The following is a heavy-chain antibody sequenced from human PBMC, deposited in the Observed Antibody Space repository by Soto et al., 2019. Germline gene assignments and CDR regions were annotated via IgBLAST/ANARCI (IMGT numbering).Heavy chain of an antibody. V-gene: IGHV1-3*01. D-gene: IGHD3-3*01. CDR2: INAGNGNT. Sequence: ASVKVSCKASGYTFTSYAMHWVRQAPGQRLEWMGWINAGNGNTKYSQKFQGRVTITRDTSASTAYMELSSLRSEDTAVYYCAREGYYDFWSGYFGDDYYYGMDVWGQGTTVTISS. CDR1: GYTFTSYA. CDR3: AREGYYDFWSGYFGDDYYYGMDV. J-gene: IGHJ6*02.